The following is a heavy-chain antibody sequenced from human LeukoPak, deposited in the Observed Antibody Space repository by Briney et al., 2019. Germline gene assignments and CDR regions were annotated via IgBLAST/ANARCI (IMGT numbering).Heavy chain of an antibody. CDR2: TSSSGSDT. Sequence: PGGSLRLSCAASRFTFRDHSMSWIRQPPGKGLEDVSYTSSSGSDTYYSDSVKGRFTVSRDNAKNSLFLQMNSLRAEDTAVYYCATAPTEDGDGSSPGYWGQGTLVTVSS. V-gene: IGHV3-11*04. CDR1: RFTFRDHS. D-gene: IGHD4-17*01. CDR3: ATAPTEDGDGSSPGY. J-gene: IGHJ4*02.